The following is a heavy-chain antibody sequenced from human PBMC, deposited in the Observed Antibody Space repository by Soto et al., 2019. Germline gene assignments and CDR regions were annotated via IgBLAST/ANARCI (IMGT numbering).Heavy chain of an antibody. CDR2: ISSSSSYI. D-gene: IGHD6-19*01. V-gene: IGHV3-21*01. Sequence: GGSLRLSCAASGFTFSSYSMNWVRQAPGKGLEWVSSISSSSSYIYYADSVKGRFTISRDNAKNSLYLQMNSLRAEDTAVYYCARGPKTTAVAGTTAWIDYWGQGTLVTVSS. CDR1: GFTFSSYS. J-gene: IGHJ4*02. CDR3: ARGPKTTAVAGTTAWIDY.